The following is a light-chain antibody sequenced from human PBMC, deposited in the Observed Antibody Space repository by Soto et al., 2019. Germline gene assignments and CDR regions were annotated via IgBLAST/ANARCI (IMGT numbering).Light chain of an antibody. CDR3: QQYRT. CDR1: QSVSSCY. Sequence: EIVLTQSPATLSLSPGERAALSCRASQSVSSCYLAWYQQKPGQAPRLLIYGASSRATGIPDRFSGSGSGTDFTLTISRLEPEDFAVYYCQQYRTFGQGTKVDIK. J-gene: IGKJ1*01. V-gene: IGKV3-20*01. CDR2: GAS.